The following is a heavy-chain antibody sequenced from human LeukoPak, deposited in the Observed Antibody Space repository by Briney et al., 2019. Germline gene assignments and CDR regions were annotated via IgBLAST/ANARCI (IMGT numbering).Heavy chain of an antibody. J-gene: IGHJ6*02. Sequence: GGSLRLSCAASGFTFSSYSMNWVRQAPGKGLEWVSSISSSSSYIYYADSVKGRFTISRDNAKNSLYLQMNSLRAEDTAVYCCARDNPAYFGMDVWGQGTTVTVSS. CDR2: ISSSSSYI. CDR1: GFTFSSYS. D-gene: IGHD2-2*01. CDR3: ARDNPAYFGMDV. V-gene: IGHV3-21*01.